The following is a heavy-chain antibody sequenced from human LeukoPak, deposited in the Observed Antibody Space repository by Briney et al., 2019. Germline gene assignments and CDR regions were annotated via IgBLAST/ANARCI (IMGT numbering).Heavy chain of an antibody. V-gene: IGHV4-39*01. CDR1: GGSISGGRYF. Sequence: SETLSLTCTVSGGSISGGRYFWGWIRQPPGKELEWIGTIFYSGSTYYNPSLQGRVTMSVDTSKNQFSLELRSVTAADTSLYYCARHLTDWESVAAPPASDAFGIWGQGAMVTVSS. CDR2: IFYSGST. CDR3: ARHLTDWESVAAPPASDAFGI. J-gene: IGHJ3*02. D-gene: IGHD6-19*01.